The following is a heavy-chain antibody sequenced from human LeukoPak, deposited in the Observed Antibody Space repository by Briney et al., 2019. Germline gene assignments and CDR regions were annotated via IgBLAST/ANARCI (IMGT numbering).Heavy chain of an antibody. D-gene: IGHD2-2*01. CDR1: GGSISSYY. V-gene: IGHV4-59*01. CDR3: AKSSLYCSSTSCSYYFDY. Sequence: SETLSLTCTVSGGSISSYYWSWIRQTPGKGLEWIGYIDYSGYTNYNPSLKSRVTISVDTSKKQFSLKLNSVTAADTAVYYCAKSSLYCSSTSCSYYFDYWGQGTLVTVSS. CDR2: IDYSGYT. J-gene: IGHJ4*02.